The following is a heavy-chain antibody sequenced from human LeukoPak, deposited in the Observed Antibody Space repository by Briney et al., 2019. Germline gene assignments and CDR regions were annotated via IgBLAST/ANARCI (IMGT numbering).Heavy chain of an antibody. CDR3: ARGGNYYDSSGYYKSPDS. Sequence: ASVTVSCKASGYTFTSYYMHWVRQAPGQGLEWMGIINVSGGSTTYAQKFQGRVAMTRDTSTSTVYMELSSLRSEDTAVYYCARGGNYYDSSGYYKSPDSWGQGTLVTVSS. CDR2: INVSGGST. D-gene: IGHD3-22*01. J-gene: IGHJ4*02. V-gene: IGHV1-46*01. CDR1: GYTFTSYY.